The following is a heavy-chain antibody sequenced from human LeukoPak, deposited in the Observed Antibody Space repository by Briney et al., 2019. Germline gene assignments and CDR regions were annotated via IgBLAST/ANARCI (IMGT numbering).Heavy chain of an antibody. J-gene: IGHJ4*02. CDR2: ISYDGSNK. CDR3: ASLYSSSSGVDY. V-gene: IGHV3-30*03. CDR1: GFIFSSYS. Sequence: GGSLRLSCAASGFIFSSYSMNWVRQAPGKGLEWVAVISYDGSNKYYADSVKGRFTISRDNSKNTLYLQMNSLRAEDTAVYYCASLYSSSSGVDYWGQGTLVTVSS. D-gene: IGHD6-6*01.